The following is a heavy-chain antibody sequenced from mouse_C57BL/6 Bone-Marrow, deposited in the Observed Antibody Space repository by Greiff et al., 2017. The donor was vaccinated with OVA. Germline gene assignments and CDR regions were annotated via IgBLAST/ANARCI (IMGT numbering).Heavy chain of an antibody. J-gene: IGHJ2*01. CDR2: ISYDGSN. CDR1: GYSITSGYY. V-gene: IGHV3-6*01. D-gene: IGHD2-5*01. Sequence: EVKVEESGPGLVKPSQSLSLTCSVTGYSITSGYYWNWIRQFPGNKLEWMGYISYDGSNNYNPSLKNRISITRDTSKNQFFLKLNSVTTEDTATYYCARKSNPYYFDYWGQGTTLTVSS. CDR3: ARKSNPYYFDY.